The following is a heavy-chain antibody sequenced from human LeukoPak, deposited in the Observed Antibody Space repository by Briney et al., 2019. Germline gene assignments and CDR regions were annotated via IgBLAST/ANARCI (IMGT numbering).Heavy chain of an antibody. V-gene: IGHV4-59*01. CDR2: IYYSGSP. CDR3: ARLEYHKGNQGAFDI. CDR1: HXSINSYY. D-gene: IGHD4-23*01. J-gene: IGHJ3*02. Sequence: SETLSLTCTVSHXSINSYYXXWXXXPXGXGLXWIXYIYYSGSPNYNHSLTSRVPISLDTSKNQLSLKLSSVTAADTAVYFCARLEYHKGNQGAFDIWGQGTMVTVSS.